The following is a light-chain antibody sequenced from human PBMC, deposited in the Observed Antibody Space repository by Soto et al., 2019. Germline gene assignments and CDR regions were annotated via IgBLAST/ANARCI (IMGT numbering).Light chain of an antibody. J-gene: IGLJ1*01. CDR1: SSDVGGYNY. V-gene: IGLV2-14*01. Sequence: QSVLTQPASVSGSPGHSITISCTGTSSDVGGYNYVSWYQQHPGKAPKVMIYDVSDRPSGVSNRFSGSKSGNTASLTISGLQAEDEGDYYCSSYTRSTTRVFGTGTKVTVL. CDR3: SSYTRSTTRV. CDR2: DVS.